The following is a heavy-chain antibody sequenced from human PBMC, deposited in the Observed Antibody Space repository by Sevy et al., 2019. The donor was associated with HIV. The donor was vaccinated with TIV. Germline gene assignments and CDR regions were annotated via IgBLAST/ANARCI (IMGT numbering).Heavy chain of an antibody. CDR1: GFTFSSYA. CDR2: ISGSGGST. D-gene: IGHD1-26*01. CDR3: AKLRYSGSYTWFDP. J-gene: IGHJ5*02. V-gene: IGHV3-23*01. Sequence: GGSLRLSCAASGFTFSSYAMSWVRQAPGKGLEWVSAISGSGGSTYYADSVKGRFTISRDNSKNTLYLQMNSLKAEDTAVYYCAKLRYSGSYTWFDPWGQGTLVTVSS.